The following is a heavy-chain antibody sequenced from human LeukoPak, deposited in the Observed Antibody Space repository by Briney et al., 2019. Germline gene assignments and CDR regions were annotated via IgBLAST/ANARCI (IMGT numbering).Heavy chain of an antibody. CDR3: AKMEYSGYPTQDYFDY. D-gene: IGHD5-12*01. Sequence: GGALSLSCAASGFPFSSYAMSWVRQAPGKGLEWVSAISGSGGSTYYADSVKGRFTISRDNSKNTLYLQMNSLRAEDTAVYYCAKMEYSGYPTQDYFDYWGQGTLVTVSS. V-gene: IGHV3-23*01. CDR2: ISGSGGST. J-gene: IGHJ4*02. CDR1: GFPFSSYA.